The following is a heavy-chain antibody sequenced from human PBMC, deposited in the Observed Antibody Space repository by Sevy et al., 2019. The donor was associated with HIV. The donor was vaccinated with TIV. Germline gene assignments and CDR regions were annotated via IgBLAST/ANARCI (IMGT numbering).Heavy chain of an antibody. Sequence: GGSLRLSCAVSGFSFSHYAFHWVRQAPGKGLEWVSLISYDGTYKYYADSVKGGFTISRENSKKTLYLQMNSLRGNDTAVYYCARVAVSYCTNDCYHRFDYWGPGALVTVSS. CDR3: ARVAVSYCTNDCYHRFDY. V-gene: IGHV3-30*04. J-gene: IGHJ4*02. D-gene: IGHD2-8*01. CDR1: GFSFSHYA. CDR2: ISYDGTYK.